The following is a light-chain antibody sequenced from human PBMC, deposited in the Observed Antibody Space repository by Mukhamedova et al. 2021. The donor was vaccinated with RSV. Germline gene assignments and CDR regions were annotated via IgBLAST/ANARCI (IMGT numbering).Light chain of an antibody. CDR2: EAS. V-gene: IGKV3-11*01. J-gene: IGKJ5*01. Sequence: RAVFSCRASQSIGSYLAWYHQRPGQAPRLPIYEASTRATGIPTRFAGGGSGTDFSLIISRLEPEDFGVYYCQQRRNWTLITLGQG. CDR1: QSIGSY. CDR3: QQRRNWTLIT.